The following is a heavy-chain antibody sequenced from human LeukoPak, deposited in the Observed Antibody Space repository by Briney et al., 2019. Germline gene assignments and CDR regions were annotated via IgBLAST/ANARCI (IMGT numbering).Heavy chain of an antibody. D-gene: IGHD3-9*01. CDR2: ISASGGDI. Sequence: GGSLRLSCATSGFTFRSYAMGWVRQAPGKGLEWVSSISASGGDIYYADSVKGRFTISRDNSKNTLYLQMNSLRAEDTAVYYCARGVGYDILTGYSLDDAFDIWGQGTMVTVSS. CDR3: ARGVGYDILTGYSLDDAFDI. J-gene: IGHJ3*02. CDR1: GFTFRSYA. V-gene: IGHV3-23*01.